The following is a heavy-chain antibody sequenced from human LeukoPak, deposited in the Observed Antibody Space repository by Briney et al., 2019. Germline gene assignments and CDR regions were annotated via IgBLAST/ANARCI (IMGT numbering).Heavy chain of an antibody. CDR1: GGTFSSYA. CDR3: AGERGEEYSSGWYKRNYFDN. D-gene: IGHD6-19*01. Sequence: SCKASGGTFSSYAISWVRQPPGKGLEWIASGDYSGGTYYNPSLESRVAISADMSKNQFSLKLTSVTGADTAVYYCAGERGEEYSSGWYKRNYFDNWGQGIRVTVSS. CDR2: GDYSGGT. V-gene: IGHV4-39*07. J-gene: IGHJ4*02.